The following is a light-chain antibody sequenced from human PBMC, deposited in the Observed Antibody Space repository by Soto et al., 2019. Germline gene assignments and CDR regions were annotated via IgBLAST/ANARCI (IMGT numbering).Light chain of an antibody. CDR3: QQYDNLPLV. CDR1: QDISNY. CDR2: DAS. V-gene: IGKV1-33*01. J-gene: IGKJ3*01. Sequence: DIQMTQSPSSLSVSVGDRVTITCQASQDISNYLNWYQQKPGKAPKLLIYDASNLETGGPARFSGSGSGTDFTFTISSLQPEDIATYYCQQYDNLPLVFGPGTKVDIK.